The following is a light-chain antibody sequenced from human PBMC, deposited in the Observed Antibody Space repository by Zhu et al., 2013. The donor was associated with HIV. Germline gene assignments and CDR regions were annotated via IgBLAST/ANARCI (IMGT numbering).Light chain of an antibody. CDR3: SSYSSSSTLYV. Sequence: QSALTQPASVSGSPGQSITISCTGTSSDVGAYNYVSWYQHRPGKVPKLMIYEVTNRPSGVSTRFSGSKSGNTASLTISGLQAADEAEYYCSSYSSSSTLYVFGTGTRVTVL. V-gene: IGLV2-14*01. J-gene: IGLJ1*01. CDR2: EVT. CDR1: SSDVGAYNY.